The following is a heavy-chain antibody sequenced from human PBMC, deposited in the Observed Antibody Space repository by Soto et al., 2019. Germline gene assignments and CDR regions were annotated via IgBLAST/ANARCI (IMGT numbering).Heavy chain of an antibody. Sequence: GGSLRLSCAASGFTFSSYWMSWVRQAPGKGLEWVANIKQDGSEKYYVDSVKGRFTISRDNAKNSLYLQMNSLRAEDTAVYYCARVRRRGSSTLGGWFDPWGQGTLVTVSS. CDR2: IKQDGSEK. J-gene: IGHJ5*02. V-gene: IGHV3-7*01. CDR1: GFTFSSYW. CDR3: ARVRRRGSSTLGGWFDP. D-gene: IGHD6-6*01.